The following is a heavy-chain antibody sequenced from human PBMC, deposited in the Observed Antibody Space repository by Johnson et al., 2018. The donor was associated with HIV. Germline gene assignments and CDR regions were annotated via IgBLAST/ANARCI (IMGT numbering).Heavy chain of an antibody. CDR3: ARDKVGVSAFDI. D-gene: IGHD3-16*01. Sequence: QVQLVESGGGVVQPGRSLRLSCAASGFTFSSYAMHWVRQAPGKGLEWVAVISYDGSNKYYVDSVKGRFTISRDNSNNTLCLQTNSLRAEDTAVYYCARDKVGVSAFDIWGQGTMVTVSS. CDR1: GFTFSSYA. V-gene: IGHV3-30*14. CDR2: ISYDGSNK. J-gene: IGHJ3*02.